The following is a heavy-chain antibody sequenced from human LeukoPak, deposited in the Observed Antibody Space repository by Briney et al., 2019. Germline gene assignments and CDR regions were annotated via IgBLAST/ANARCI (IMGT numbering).Heavy chain of an antibody. J-gene: IGHJ3*02. V-gene: IGHV4-38-2*02. CDR3: ARVSTETYNWNDGDAFDI. CDR1: GYSISSGYY. CDR2: IYHSGST. Sequence: SETLSLTCTVSGYSISSGYYWGWIRQPPGKGLEWIGSIYHSGSTYYNPSLKSRVTISVDTSKNQFSLKLSSVTAADTAVYYCARVSTETYNWNDGDAFDIWGQGTMVTVSS. D-gene: IGHD1-20*01.